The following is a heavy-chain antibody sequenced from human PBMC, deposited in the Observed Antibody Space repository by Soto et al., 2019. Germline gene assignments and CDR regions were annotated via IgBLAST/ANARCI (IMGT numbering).Heavy chain of an antibody. CDR2: IYYSGST. J-gene: IGHJ6*02. V-gene: IGHV4-31*03. CDR3: ARQYSSSWYGEEDYYYGMDV. D-gene: IGHD6-13*01. Sequence: QVQLQESGPGLVKPSQTLSLTCTVSGGSISSGGYYWSWIRQHPGKGLEWIGYIYYSGSTYYNPSLKSRVTIPVDTSKNQFSLKLSSVTAADTAVYYCARQYSSSWYGEEDYYYGMDVWGQGTTVTVSS. CDR1: GGSISSGGYY.